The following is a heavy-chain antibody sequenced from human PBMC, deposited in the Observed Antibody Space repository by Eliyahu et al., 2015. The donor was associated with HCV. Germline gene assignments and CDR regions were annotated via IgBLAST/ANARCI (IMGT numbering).Heavy chain of an antibody. D-gene: IGHD3-22*01. V-gene: IGHV3-33*01. CDR3: AGYYDSSGYV. CDR1: GFTFXNXG. Sequence: QVQLVESGGGVVQPGRSLRLSCAASGFTFXNXGMHWVRQAPGKGLEWVAVIWYDGSNKYYADSVKGRFSISRDNSKNTLYLQMNSLGAEDTAVYYCAGYYDSSGYVWVQGTLVTVSS. J-gene: IGHJ4*02. CDR2: IWYDGSNK.